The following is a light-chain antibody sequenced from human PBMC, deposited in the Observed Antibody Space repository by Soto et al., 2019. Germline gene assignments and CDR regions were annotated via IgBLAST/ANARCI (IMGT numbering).Light chain of an antibody. V-gene: IGKV3-15*01. J-gene: IGKJ1*01. CDR1: QSVSSN. CDR2: GAS. CDR3: QQYNNWLGT. Sequence: EIVMTQSPATLSVSPGERATVSSTDSQSVSSNLAWYQQKPGQAPRLLIYGASTRATGIPARFSGSGSGTEFTLTISSLQSEDFAVYYCQQYNNWLGTFGQGTKVDIK.